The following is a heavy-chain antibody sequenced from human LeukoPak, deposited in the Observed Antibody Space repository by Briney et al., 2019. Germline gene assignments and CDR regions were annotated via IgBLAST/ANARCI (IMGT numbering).Heavy chain of an antibody. CDR2: INAGNGNT. J-gene: IGHJ4*02. Sequence: ASVKVSCKASGYTFTSYAMHWVRQAPGQRLEWMGWINAGNGNTKYSQKFQGRVTITADESTSTAYMELSSLRSEDTAVYYCARDGGAAVGDYWGQGTLVTVSS. CDR3: ARDGGAAVGDY. D-gene: IGHD6-13*01. V-gene: IGHV1-3*01. CDR1: GYTFTSYA.